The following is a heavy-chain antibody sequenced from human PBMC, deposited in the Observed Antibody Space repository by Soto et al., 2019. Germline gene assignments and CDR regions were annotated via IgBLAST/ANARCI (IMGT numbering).Heavy chain of an antibody. J-gene: IGHJ6*02. D-gene: IGHD6-13*01. V-gene: IGHV4-59*12. CDR3: ARERIAAAGKYYYYYGMDV. CDR1: GGSISSYD. Sequence: SETLSLTCTVSGGSISSYDWSWILQPPGKGLEWIGYIYYSGSTNYNPSLKSRVTISVDTSKNQFSLKLSSVTAADTAVYYCARERIAAAGKYYYYYGMDVWGQGTTVT. CDR2: IYYSGST.